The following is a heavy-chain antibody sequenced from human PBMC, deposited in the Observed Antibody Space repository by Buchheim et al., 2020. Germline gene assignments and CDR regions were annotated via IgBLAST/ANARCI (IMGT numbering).Heavy chain of an antibody. V-gene: IGHV3-23*01. D-gene: IGHD4-17*01. Sequence: EVQLLESGGGLVQPGGSLRLSCAASGFTFSSYAMSWVRQAPGKGLEWVSAISGSGGSTYYADSVKGRFTISRDNSKNTLYLQMNSLRAEDTAVYCCATSMSGTVILSYYFDYWGQGTL. CDR2: ISGSGGST. CDR1: GFTFSSYA. J-gene: IGHJ4*02. CDR3: ATSMSGTVILSYYFDY.